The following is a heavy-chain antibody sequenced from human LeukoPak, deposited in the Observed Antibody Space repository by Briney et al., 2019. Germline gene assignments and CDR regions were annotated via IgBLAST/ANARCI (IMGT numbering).Heavy chain of an antibody. D-gene: IGHD3-22*01. CDR2: IYTTGST. CDR3: ARDQYKYDSSGYYRFDY. V-gene: IGHV4-4*07. J-gene: IGHJ4*02. Sequence: SETLSLTCTVSGGSLSSYYWSWIRQPAGKGLEWIGRIYTTGSTNYNPSLKSRVTMSVDTSKNQFSLKLSSVTAADTAVYYCARDQYKYDSSGYYRFDYWGQGTLVTVSS. CDR1: GGSLSSYY.